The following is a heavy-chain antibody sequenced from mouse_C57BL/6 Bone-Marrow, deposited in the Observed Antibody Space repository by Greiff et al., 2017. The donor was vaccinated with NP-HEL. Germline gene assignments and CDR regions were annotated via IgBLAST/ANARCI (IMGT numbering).Heavy chain of an antibody. CDR1: GFTFSDYY. CDR2: ISNGGGST. D-gene: IGHD1-1*01. J-gene: IGHJ4*01. Sequence: VQLKESGGGLVQPGGSLKLSCAASGFTFSDYYMYWVRQTPEKRLEWVAYISNGGGSTYYPDTVKGRFTISRDNAKNTLYLQMSRLKSEDTAMYYCARHVVTTVVDAMDYWGQGTSVTVSS. V-gene: IGHV5-12*01. CDR3: ARHVVTTVVDAMDY.